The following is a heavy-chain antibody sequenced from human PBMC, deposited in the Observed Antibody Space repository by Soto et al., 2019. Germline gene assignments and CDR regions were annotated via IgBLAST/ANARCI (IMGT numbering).Heavy chain of an antibody. Sequence: GGSLRLSCVASGFTLSTYWMAWVRQTPGKGLEFVANIRPDGNEINYVDSVKGRFTISRDNAKNSLFLQMNSLRHDDTAVYYCGTDQWGGAFDIGGQGTTVTVSS. CDR1: GFTLSTYW. V-gene: IGHV3-7*01. D-gene: IGHD3-10*01. CDR3: GTDQWGGAFDI. CDR2: IRPDGNEI. J-gene: IGHJ3*02.